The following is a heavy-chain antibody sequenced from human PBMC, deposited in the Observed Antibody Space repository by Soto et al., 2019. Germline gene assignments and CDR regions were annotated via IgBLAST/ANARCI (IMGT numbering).Heavy chain of an antibody. CDR3: ARDLEEREGSWFDP. D-gene: IGHD3-16*01. CDR1: GFTFSSYA. Sequence: QVQLVESGGGVVQPGRSLRLSCAASGFTFSSYAMHWVRQAPGKGLEWVAVISYDGSNKYYADSVKGRFTISRDNSKNTLYLKMNSLRAEDTAVYYCARDLEEREGSWFDPWGQGTLVTVSS. V-gene: IGHV3-30-3*01. J-gene: IGHJ5*02. CDR2: ISYDGSNK.